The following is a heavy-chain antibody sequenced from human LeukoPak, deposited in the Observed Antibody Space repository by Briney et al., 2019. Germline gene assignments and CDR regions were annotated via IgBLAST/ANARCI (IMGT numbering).Heavy chain of an antibody. Sequence: SETLSLTCTVSGGSISSYYWSWIRQPAGKGLEWIGRIYTSGSTNYNPSLKSRVTMSVDTSKNQFSLKLSSVTAADTAVYYCAREDRSSTSCLRGFDIWGQGTMVTVSS. CDR2: IYTSGST. CDR1: GGSISSYY. V-gene: IGHV4-4*07. J-gene: IGHJ3*02. D-gene: IGHD2-2*01. CDR3: AREDRSSTSCLRGFDI.